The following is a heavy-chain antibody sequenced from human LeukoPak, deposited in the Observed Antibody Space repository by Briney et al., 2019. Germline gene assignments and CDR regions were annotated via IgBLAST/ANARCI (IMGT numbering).Heavy chain of an antibody. J-gene: IGHJ4*02. D-gene: IGHD1-14*01. V-gene: IGHV3-53*01. Sequence: GGSLILSCAASWFTVSSTYMTWVRQAPGKGLEWVSVIYSDGSTYYADSVKGRFTISRDSSKNTLYLQMNSLRAEDTAVYYCARAPQVSCWGQGALVTVSS. CDR3: ARAPQVSC. CDR1: WFTVSSTY. CDR2: IYSDGST.